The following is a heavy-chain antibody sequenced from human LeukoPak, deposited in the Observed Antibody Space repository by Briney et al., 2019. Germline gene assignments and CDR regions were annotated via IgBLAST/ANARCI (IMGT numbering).Heavy chain of an antibody. Sequence: AASVKVSCKASGYTFTGYYMHWVRQAPGQGLEWMGWINPNSGGTNYAQKFQGWVTMTRDTSISTAYMELSRLRSDDTAVYYCARAAAASAKYFQHWGQGTLVTVSS. D-gene: IGHD6-25*01. CDR2: INPNSGGT. V-gene: IGHV1-2*04. CDR1: GYTFTGYY. J-gene: IGHJ1*01. CDR3: ARAAAASAKYFQH.